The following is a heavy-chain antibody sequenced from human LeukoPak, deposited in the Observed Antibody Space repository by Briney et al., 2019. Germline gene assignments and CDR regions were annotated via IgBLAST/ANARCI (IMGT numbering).Heavy chain of an antibody. V-gene: IGHV1-69*13. Sequence: SVKVSCKASGGTXSSYVISWVRQAPGQGLEWMGAITPIFGTANYAQKFQGRVTITADESTSTVYMELSSLTYEDTAVYYCARNIADNGGDYWGQGTLVTVSS. CDR1: GGTXSSYV. CDR2: ITPIFGTA. CDR3: ARNIADNGGDY. D-gene: IGHD2-8*01. J-gene: IGHJ4*02.